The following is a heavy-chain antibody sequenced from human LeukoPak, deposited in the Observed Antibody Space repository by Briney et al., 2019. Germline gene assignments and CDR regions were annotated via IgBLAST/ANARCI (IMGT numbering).Heavy chain of an antibody. CDR1: GFTFRDYY. Sequence: GGSLRLSCAASGFTFRDYYMSWIRQAPGKGLEWVSYITTSGSTIYYADSVKGRFTISTDNAKNSLFLQMNSLRGEDTAIYYCVYHFDSSGFGNDAFEIWGQGTMVTVSS. V-gene: IGHV3-11*04. D-gene: IGHD3-22*01. CDR2: ITTSGSTI. CDR3: VYHFDSSGFGNDAFEI. J-gene: IGHJ3*02.